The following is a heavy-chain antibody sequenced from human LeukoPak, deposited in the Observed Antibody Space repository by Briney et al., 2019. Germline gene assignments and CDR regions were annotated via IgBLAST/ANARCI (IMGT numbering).Heavy chain of an antibody. J-gene: IGHJ4*02. CDR1: GVSISSYY. D-gene: IGHD3-22*01. Sequence: PSETLSLTCTVSGVSISSYYWSWIRQPPGKGLEWIGYIYYSGSTNYNPSLKSRVTISVDTSKNQFSLKLSSVTAEETAVYYCARVVDYYDSSGYYKYYFDYWGQGTLVTVSS. V-gene: IGHV4-59*01. CDR3: ARVVDYYDSSGYYKYYFDY. CDR2: IYYSGST.